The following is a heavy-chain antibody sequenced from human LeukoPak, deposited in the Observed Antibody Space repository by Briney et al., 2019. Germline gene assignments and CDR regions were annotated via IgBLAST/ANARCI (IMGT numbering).Heavy chain of an antibody. V-gene: IGHV4-34*01. J-gene: IGHJ6*02. CDR2: INHSGST. CDR1: GVSFSGYY. Sequence: PSETLSLTCAVYGVSFSGYYWSWIRQPPGKGLEWIGEINHSGSTNYNPSLKSRVTISVDTSKNQFSLKLSSVTAADTAVYYCARGSATYYDSWSGSIYYYYYGMDVWGQGTTVTVSS. D-gene: IGHD3-3*01. CDR3: ARGSATYYDSWSGSIYYYYYGMDV.